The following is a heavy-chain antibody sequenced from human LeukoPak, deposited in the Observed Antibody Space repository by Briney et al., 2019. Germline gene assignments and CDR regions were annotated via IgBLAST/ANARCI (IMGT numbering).Heavy chain of an antibody. V-gene: IGHV4-39*01. CDR3: ARLPQRSDVLTSYANSFDY. Sequence: SETLSLTCTVSGASISSSSYYWAWIRQPPGKGLEWIGNIYYSGSTYYHPSLNIRHTKSVETSKNRFSLNLTSVTAADTAVFYCARLPQRSDVLTSYANSFDYWGQGTLVTVSS. CDR1: GASISSSSYY. J-gene: IGHJ4*02. D-gene: IGHD3-9*01. CDR2: IYYSGST.